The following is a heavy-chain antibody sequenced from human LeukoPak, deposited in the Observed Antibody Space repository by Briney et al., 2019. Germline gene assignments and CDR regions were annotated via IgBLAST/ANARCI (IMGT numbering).Heavy chain of an antibody. Sequence: GGSLRLSCAASGFTFSSYAMHWVRQAPGKGPEWVAVISYDGSNKYYADSVKGRFTISRDNSKNTLYLQMNSLRAEDTAVYYCARGVGYCSSTSCRSRFDPWGQGTLVTVSS. D-gene: IGHD2-2*01. CDR1: GFTFSSYA. V-gene: IGHV3-30*04. CDR2: ISYDGSNK. J-gene: IGHJ5*02. CDR3: ARGVGYCSSTSCRSRFDP.